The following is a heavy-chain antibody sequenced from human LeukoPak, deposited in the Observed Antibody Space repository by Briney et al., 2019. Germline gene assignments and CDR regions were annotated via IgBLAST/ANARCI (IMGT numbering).Heavy chain of an antibody. D-gene: IGHD6-19*01. CDR1: GFTFSSYS. Sequence: PGGSLRLSCAASGFTFSSYSMTWVRQAPGKGLEWVSYISSSSSTIYYADSVKGRFTISRDNAKNSLYLQMNSLRAEDTAVYYCARVAVAGLDYWGQGTLVTVSS. J-gene: IGHJ4*02. CDR3: ARVAVAGLDY. V-gene: IGHV3-48*04. CDR2: ISSSSSTI.